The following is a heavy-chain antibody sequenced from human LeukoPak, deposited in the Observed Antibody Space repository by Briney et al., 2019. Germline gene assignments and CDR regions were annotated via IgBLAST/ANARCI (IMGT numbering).Heavy chain of an antibody. D-gene: IGHD2-2*01. Sequence: PSETLSLTCAVYGGSFSDYYWSWIRQPPAKGLEWIGEINHSGTTNYNPSLKSRVTISVDTSKNQFSLKLSSVTAADTAVYYCARHGALDYRSTSSFDYWGQGTLVTVSS. CDR3: ARHGALDYRSTSSFDY. CDR2: INHSGTT. J-gene: IGHJ4*02. V-gene: IGHV4-34*01. CDR1: GGSFSDYY.